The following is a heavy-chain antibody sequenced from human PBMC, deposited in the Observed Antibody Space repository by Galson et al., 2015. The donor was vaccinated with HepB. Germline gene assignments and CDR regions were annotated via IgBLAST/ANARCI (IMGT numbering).Heavy chain of an antibody. D-gene: IGHD6-13*01. V-gene: IGHV2-70*11. J-gene: IGHJ4*02. CDR3: ARLTAAAATFDY. Sequence: PPLVKPPQTLTLTCPFPGSSLSPRGWCVSWFRQPPGKPLEWLARIDWDGAKYYSPSLKTRLAISKDTSKTQVVLTMTNMDPVETATYYCARLTAAAATFDYWGQGNLVTVSS. CDR2: IDWDGAK. CDR1: GSSLSPRGWC.